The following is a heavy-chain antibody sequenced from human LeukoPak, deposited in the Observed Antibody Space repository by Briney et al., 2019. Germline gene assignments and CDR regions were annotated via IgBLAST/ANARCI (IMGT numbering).Heavy chain of an antibody. D-gene: IGHD3-10*01. J-gene: IGHJ4*02. V-gene: IGHV4-61*02. CDR3: ARDHYYGSGSYYGVDY. Sequence: PSETLSLTCTVSGGSISSGSYYWSWIRQPAGKGLEWIGRIYTSGSTNYNPSLKSRVTISVDTSKNQSSLKLSSVTAADTAVYYCARDHYYGSGSYYGVDYWGQGTLVTVSS. CDR2: IYTSGST. CDR1: GGSISSGSYY.